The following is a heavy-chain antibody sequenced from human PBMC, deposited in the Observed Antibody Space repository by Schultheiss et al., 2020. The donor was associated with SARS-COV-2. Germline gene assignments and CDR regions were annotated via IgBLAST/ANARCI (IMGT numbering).Heavy chain of an antibody. J-gene: IGHJ4*02. CDR3: AKETRYSGYDYVVY. V-gene: IGHV3-74*01. CDR2: INSDGSST. CDR1: GFTFSSYW. Sequence: GGSLRLSCAASGFTFSSYWMHWVRQAPGKGLVWVSRINSDGSSTSYADSVKGRFTISRENAKNTLYLQMNSLRAEDTAVYYCAKETRYSGYDYVVYRGQGTLVTVSS. D-gene: IGHD5-12*01.